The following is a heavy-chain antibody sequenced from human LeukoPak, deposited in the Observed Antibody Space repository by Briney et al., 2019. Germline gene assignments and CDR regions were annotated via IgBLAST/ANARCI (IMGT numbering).Heavy chain of an antibody. D-gene: IGHD5-24*01. CDR3: ARDRGNYAFGI. CDR2: ISYDGSNK. V-gene: IGHV3-30*03. Sequence: GGSLRLSCAASGFTFSNFGMHWVRQAPGKGLEWVAVISYDGSNKYYADSVKGRFTISRDNSKNTLYLQMNSLRAEDTAVYYCARDRGNYAFGIWGQGTMVTVSS. CDR1: GFTFSNFG. J-gene: IGHJ3*02.